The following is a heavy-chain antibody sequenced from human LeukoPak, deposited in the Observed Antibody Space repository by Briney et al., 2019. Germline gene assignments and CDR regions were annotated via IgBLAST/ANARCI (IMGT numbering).Heavy chain of an antibody. D-gene: IGHD4-23*01. CDR2: IYYSGST. CDR3: AREVSRWPYYFDY. CDR1: GGSISSGDYY. V-gene: IGHV4-30-4*01. Sequence: SQTLSLTCTISGGSISSGDYYWSWIRQPPGKGLEWIGYIYYSGSTYYNPSLKSRVTISVDTSKNQFSLKLSSVTAADTAVYYCAREVSRWPYYFDYWGQGTLVTVSS. J-gene: IGHJ4*02.